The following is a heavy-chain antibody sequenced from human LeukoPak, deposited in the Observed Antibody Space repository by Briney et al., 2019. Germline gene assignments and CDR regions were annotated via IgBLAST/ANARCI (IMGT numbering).Heavy chain of an antibody. CDR2: IYYSGST. CDR3: ARSHDYDILIGYYYDY. CDR1: GGSISSYY. J-gene: IGHJ4*02. V-gene: IGHV4-59*01. Sequence: SETLSLTCTVSGGSISSYYWSWIRQPPGKGLEWIGYIYYSGSTNYNPSLKSRVTISVDTSKNQFSLKLSSVTAADTAVYYCARSHDYDILIGYYYDYWGQGTLVTVSS. D-gene: IGHD3-9*01.